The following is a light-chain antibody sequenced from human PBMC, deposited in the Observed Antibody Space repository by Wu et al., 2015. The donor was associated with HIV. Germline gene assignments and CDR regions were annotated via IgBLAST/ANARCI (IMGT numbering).Light chain of an antibody. V-gene: IGKV3-20*01. J-gene: IGKJ1*01. CDR3: QQFGGSPRT. CDR2: GAF. Sequence: EIVLTQSPGTLSLSPGERATLSCRASQSIASDYLTWYQHKPGQAPRLLIYGAFRRASGIPDRFSGSGSGTDFTLTISSLEPEDFAVYYCQQFGGSPRTFGQGTKVEIK. CDR1: QSIASDY.